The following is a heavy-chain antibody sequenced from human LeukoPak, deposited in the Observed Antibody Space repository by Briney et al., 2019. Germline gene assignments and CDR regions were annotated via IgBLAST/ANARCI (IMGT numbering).Heavy chain of an antibody. CDR3: ARDAGAVAGYYFDY. V-gene: IGHV3-53*01. J-gene: IGHJ4*02. CDR1: GFTVSSNY. CDR2: IYSGGST. Sequence: GGSLRLSCAAYGFTVSSNYMSWVRQAPGKGLEWVSVIYSGGSTYYADSVKGRFTISRDNSKNTLYLQMNSLRAEDTAVYYCARDAGAVAGYYFDYWGQGTLVTVSS. D-gene: IGHD6-19*01.